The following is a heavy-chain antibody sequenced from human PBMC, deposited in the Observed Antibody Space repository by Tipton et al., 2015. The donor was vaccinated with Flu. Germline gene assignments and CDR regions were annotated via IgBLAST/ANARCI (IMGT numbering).Heavy chain of an antibody. J-gene: IGHJ4*02. CDR1: GGSISSSSYY. CDR3: ARGRRRVARPWGIDY. V-gene: IGHV4-39*01. D-gene: IGHD2-15*01. CDR2: IYYSGST. Sequence: TLSLTCTVSGGSISSSSYYWGWIRQPPGKGLEWIGSIYYSGSTYYNPSLKSRVTISVDTSKNQFSLELSSVTAADTAVYYCARGRRRVARPWGIDYWGQGTLVAVSS.